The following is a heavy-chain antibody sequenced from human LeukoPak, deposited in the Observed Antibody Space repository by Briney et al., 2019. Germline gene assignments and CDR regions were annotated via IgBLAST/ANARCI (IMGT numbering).Heavy chain of an antibody. J-gene: IGHJ4*02. V-gene: IGHV3-53*01. CDR3: ARALGYYYDSSGSYYFDY. CDR2: IYSGGST. D-gene: IGHD3-22*01. CDR1: XXTXSXNY. Sequence: SXXASXXTXSXNYMSWVRQAPGKGLEWVSVIYSGGSTYYADSVKGRFTISRDNSKNTQYLQMNSLRAEDTAVYYCARALGYYYDSSGSYYFDYWGQGTLVTVSS.